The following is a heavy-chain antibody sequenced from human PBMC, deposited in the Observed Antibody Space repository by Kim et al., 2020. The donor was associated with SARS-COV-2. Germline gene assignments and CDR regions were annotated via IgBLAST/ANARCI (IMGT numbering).Heavy chain of an antibody. CDR2: INHSGST. CDR1: GGSFSGYY. V-gene: IGHV4-34*01. D-gene: IGHD6-19*01. CDR3: GRGRQWRRGSYGMDV. J-gene: IGHJ6*02. Sequence: SETLSLTCAVYGGSFSGYYWSWIRQPPGKGLEWIGEINHSGSTNYNPTLKSRVTITVDTSTNQFYLKLNSGTAADTAGYYCGRGRQWRRGSYGMDVWGQRTTVTVSS.